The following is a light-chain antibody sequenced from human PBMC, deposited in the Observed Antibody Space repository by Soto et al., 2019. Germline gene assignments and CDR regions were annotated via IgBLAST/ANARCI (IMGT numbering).Light chain of an antibody. CDR1: QTISTY. CDR2: AAS. V-gene: IGKV1-39*01. Sequence: DIQMTQSPSSLSASVGDRVTITCRASQTISTYLNWYQQKPGKAPKLLIYAASTLQSGVPSRFSGSGSGTYFTLTISWQQPEDFVTYYCQQSYSTPRTFGQGTKVEIK. J-gene: IGKJ1*01. CDR3: QQSYSTPRT.